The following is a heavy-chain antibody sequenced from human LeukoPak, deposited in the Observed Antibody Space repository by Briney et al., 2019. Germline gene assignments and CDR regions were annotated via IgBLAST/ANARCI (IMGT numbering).Heavy chain of an antibody. V-gene: IGHV1-2*02. CDR1: GYTFTGYY. CDR2: INPNSGGT. D-gene: IGHD6-13*01. CDR3: ARDWTYSSNPTGY. J-gene: IGHJ4*02. Sequence: ASVKVSCKASGYTFTGYYMHWVRQAPGQGLEWMGWINPNSGGTNYAQKLQGRVTMTTDTSTSTAYMELRSLRSDDTAVYYCARDWTYSSNPTGYWGQGTLVTVSS.